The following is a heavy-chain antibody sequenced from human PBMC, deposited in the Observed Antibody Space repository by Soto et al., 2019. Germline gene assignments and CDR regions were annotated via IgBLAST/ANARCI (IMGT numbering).Heavy chain of an antibody. CDR3: AREIAAVAGTDPNNWFDP. D-gene: IGHD6-19*01. CDR2: ISAYNGNT. V-gene: IGHV1-18*01. J-gene: IGHJ5*02. Sequence: GASVKVSCKASGYTFTSYGISWVRQAPGQGLEWMGWISAYNGNTNYTQKLQGRVTMTTDTSTSTAYMELRSLRSDDTAVYYCAREIAAVAGTDPNNWFDPWGQGTLVTVSS. CDR1: GYTFTSYG.